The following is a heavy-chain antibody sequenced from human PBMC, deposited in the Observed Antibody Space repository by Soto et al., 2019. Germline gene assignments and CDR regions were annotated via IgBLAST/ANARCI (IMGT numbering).Heavy chain of an antibody. CDR1: GFNFGNYA. D-gene: IGHD3-22*01. CDR3: TRYYYASSGYYVY. J-gene: IGHJ4*02. CDR2: IRSETYGRTP. Sequence: GGSLRLSCTGSGFNFGNYAMSWVRQAPGKGPEWVGFIRSETYGRTPDYAASLRGRFTISRDDSKSIAYLEINSLQTDDTAVYYCTRYYYASSGYYVYWGQGTLVTVSS. V-gene: IGHV3-49*04.